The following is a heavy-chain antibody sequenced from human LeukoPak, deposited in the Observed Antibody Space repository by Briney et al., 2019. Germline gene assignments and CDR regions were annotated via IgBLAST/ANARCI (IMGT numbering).Heavy chain of an antibody. CDR3: ARNADMYYYVDN. V-gene: IGHV4-31*03. CDR2: IYYSGST. CDR1: SXSISSSGYY. D-gene: IGHD3-10*01. J-gene: IGHJ4*02. Sequence: SETLSLTCTVSSXSISSSGYYCSWIRQHPGMGLEWIGCIYYSGSTYYNPSLKSRVTISVDTSKNQFSLSLSSVTAADTAVYYCARNADMYYYVDNWGQGTLVTVSS.